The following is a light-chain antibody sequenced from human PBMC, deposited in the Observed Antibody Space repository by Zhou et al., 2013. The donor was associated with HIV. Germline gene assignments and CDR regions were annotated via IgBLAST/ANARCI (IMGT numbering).Light chain of an antibody. CDR1: QDISNY. CDR2: DAS. J-gene: IGKJ1*01. CDR3: QQSYSSSWT. Sequence: DIQMTQSPSSLSASVGDRVTITCQASQDISNYLNWYQQKPGKAPKLLIYDASNLETGVPSRFSGSGSATDFTLTISSLQPEDFATYYCQQSYSSSWTFGRGTKVDIK. V-gene: IGKV1-39*01.